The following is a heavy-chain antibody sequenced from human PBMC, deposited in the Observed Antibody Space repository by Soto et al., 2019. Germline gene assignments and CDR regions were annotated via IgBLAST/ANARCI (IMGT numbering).Heavy chain of an antibody. CDR2: IVPNVGTV. Sequence: SVKVSCKSSGGTFSSFINYPINWVRQAPGQGLEWMGGIVPNVGTVNYAQKFRGKVTITADKSTGTAYMELSGLRSEDPALYYCARRDTSGFLRYFDNWGQGTQVTVSS. CDR1: GGTFSSFINYP. D-gene: IGHD3-3*01. J-gene: IGHJ4*02. V-gene: IGHV1-69*06. CDR3: ARRDTSGFLRYFDN.